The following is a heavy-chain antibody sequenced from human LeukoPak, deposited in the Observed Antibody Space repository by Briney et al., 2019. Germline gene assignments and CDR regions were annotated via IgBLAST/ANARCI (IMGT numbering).Heavy chain of an antibody. CDR2: IYHSGST. Sequence: PSETLSLTCTVSGYSISSGYYWGWIRQPPGKGLEWTGSIYHSGSTYYNPSLKSRVTISVDTSKNQFSLKLSSVTAADTAVYYCATLYSSSYYYYYMDVWGKGTTVTVSS. CDR3: ATLYSSSYYYYYMDV. CDR1: GYSISSGYY. D-gene: IGHD6-6*01. J-gene: IGHJ6*03. V-gene: IGHV4-38-2*02.